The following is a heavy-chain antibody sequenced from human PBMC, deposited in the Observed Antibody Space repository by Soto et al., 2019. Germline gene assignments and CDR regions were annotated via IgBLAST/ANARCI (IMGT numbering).Heavy chain of an antibody. CDR3: ARVERGTATSVVDDFDI. D-gene: IGHD2-21*02. V-gene: IGHV4-34*01. CDR2: MSHSGGT. CDR1: GGFVSSGSYY. J-gene: IGHJ3*02. Sequence: QVQLQQWGAGLLKPSETLSLTCAVYGGFVSSGSYYWSWIRQPPGKGLEWIGEMSHSGGTHFNPSLKSRFTISGDTTKNQFSLNMSSVTAADTALYYCARVERGTATSVVDDFDIWGPGTMVTVSS.